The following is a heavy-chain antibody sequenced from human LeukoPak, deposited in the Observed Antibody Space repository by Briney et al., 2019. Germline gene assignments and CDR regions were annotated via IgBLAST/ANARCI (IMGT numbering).Heavy chain of an antibody. CDR3: ARSGPRYYDFWSGYPVSGMDV. D-gene: IGHD3-3*01. J-gene: IGHJ6*02. V-gene: IGHV4-34*01. Sequence: SETLSLTCAVYGGSFSGYYWSWIRQPPGKGLEWIGEINHSGSTNYNPSLKSRVTISVDTPKNQFSLKLSSVTAADTAVYYCARSGPRYYDFWSGYPVSGMDVWGQGTTVTVSS. CDR2: INHSGST. CDR1: GGSFSGYY.